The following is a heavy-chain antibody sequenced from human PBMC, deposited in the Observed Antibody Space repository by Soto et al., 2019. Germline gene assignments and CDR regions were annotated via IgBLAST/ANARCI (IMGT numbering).Heavy chain of an antibody. V-gene: IGHV3-48*03. J-gene: IGHJ4*02. D-gene: IGHD6-6*01. CDR1: GFTFSSLE. CDR3: ARDSRGGAARRPTFYY. CDR2: IGRSGETI. Sequence: GGSLRLSCVGSGFTFSSLEMNWVRQTPGKGLEWLSYIGRSGETIYYADSVKGRFTISRDNAKSSLFLQMTGLRDEDTGIYYCARDSRGGAARRPTFYYWGRGTLVTVSS.